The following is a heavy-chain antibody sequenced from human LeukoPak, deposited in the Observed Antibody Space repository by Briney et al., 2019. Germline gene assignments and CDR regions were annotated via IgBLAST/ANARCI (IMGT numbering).Heavy chain of an antibody. J-gene: IGHJ5*02. V-gene: IGHV4-4*02. CDR3: ARSSSITMVLGVLRWFDH. Sequence: PSETLSLTCTVSGGSISSSTWWSWVRQPPGKGLEWIGEIYHSGRTNFNPSLKSRVTISVDTSKNQFSLKLSSVAAADTAVYYCARSSSITMVLGVLRWFDHWGHGTLVTVSS. CDR1: GGSISSSTW. D-gene: IGHD3-10*01. CDR2: IYHSGRT.